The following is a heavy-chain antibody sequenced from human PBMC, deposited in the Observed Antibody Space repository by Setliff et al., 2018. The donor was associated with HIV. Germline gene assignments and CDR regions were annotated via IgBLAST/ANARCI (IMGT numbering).Heavy chain of an antibody. J-gene: IGHJ4*02. CDR2: LFHTGDT. CDR1: GASFTDHY. Sequence: PSETLSLTCIVSGASFTDHYWSWIRQPPGKGLEWIGYLFHTGDTDYNPSLESRVTISVDRSKNQFSLQLTSVTAADTAVYYCARGGVTAVWDLTDWGQGILVTV. D-gene: IGHD2-21*02. CDR3: ARGGVTAVWDLTD. V-gene: IGHV4-59*11.